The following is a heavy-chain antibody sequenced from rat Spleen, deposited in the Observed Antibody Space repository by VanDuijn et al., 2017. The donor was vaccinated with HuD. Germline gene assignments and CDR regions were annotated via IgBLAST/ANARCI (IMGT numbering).Heavy chain of an antibody. Sequence: EVQLVESGGGLVQPGRSLKLSCAASGFTFSDYAMAWVRQAPKKGLEWVATIIYDGSSTYYRDSVKGRFTISRDNAKSTLYLQMDSLRSEDTATYYCARQGLDGTYYDYWYFDFWGPGTMVTVSS. CDR1: GFTFSDYA. D-gene: IGHD1-12*02. J-gene: IGHJ1*01. V-gene: IGHV5-17*01. CDR2: IIYDGSST. CDR3: ARQGLDGTYYDYWYFDF.